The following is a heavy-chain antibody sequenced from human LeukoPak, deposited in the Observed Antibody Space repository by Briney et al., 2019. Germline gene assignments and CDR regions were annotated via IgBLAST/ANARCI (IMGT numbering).Heavy chain of an antibody. D-gene: IGHD2-2*01. J-gene: IGHJ5*02. V-gene: IGHV3-30*18. Sequence: PGKSLRLSCAASGFTFSTYGMHWVRQAPGKGLEWVAVISYDGSNKNYADSVKGRFTISRDNSRNTLDLQMNSLRPEDTAVYYCAKSGYQLLAGNRFDPWGQGTLVTVSS. CDR1: GFTFSTYG. CDR3: AKSGYQLLAGNRFDP. CDR2: ISYDGSNK.